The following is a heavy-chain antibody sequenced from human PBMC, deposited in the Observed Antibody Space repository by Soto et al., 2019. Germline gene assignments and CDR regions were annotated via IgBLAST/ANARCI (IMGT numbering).Heavy chain of an antibody. CDR2: INPNSGDT. J-gene: IGHJ3*02. CDR3: ARDLSGTAYDALDI. D-gene: IGHD5-12*01. Sequence: ASVKVFCKASGYTFTGYYIYWVRQAPGQGLEWMGWINPNSGDTNYAQKFQDRVSMTRDMSITTAYMELSSLRSDDTAFYYCARDLSGTAYDALDIWGQGTVVTVSS. CDR1: GYTFTGYY. V-gene: IGHV1-2*02.